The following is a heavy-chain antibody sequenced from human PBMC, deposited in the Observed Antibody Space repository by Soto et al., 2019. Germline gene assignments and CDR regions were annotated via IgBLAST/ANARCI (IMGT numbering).Heavy chain of an antibody. Sequence: QLQLQESGPGLVKPSETLSLTCTVSGGSISSSSYWGWIRQPPGKGLEWIGSIYSIGSTSYNPSLNSRVTTSVDTSKNQFSLKLSSVTAADTAVYYCRRSSRYSTDVWGQGTTVNVSS. D-gene: IGHD6-13*01. J-gene: IGHJ6*02. CDR2: IYSIGST. V-gene: IGHV4-39*01. CDR1: GGSISSSSY. CDR3: RRSSRYSTDV.